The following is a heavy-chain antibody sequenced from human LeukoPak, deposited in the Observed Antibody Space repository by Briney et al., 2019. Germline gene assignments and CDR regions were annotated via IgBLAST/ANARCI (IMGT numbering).Heavy chain of an antibody. J-gene: IGHJ4*02. D-gene: IGHD3-3*01. CDR2: IYSGGST. CDR1: GFTVGSNY. Sequence: GGSLRLSCAASGFTVGSNYMNWVRQAPGKGLEWVSVIYSGGSTYYADSVKGRFTISRDNAKNSLYLQMNSLRAEDTAVYYCASGFLEWLVDYWGRGTLVTVSS. V-gene: IGHV3-66*01. CDR3: ASGFLEWLVDY.